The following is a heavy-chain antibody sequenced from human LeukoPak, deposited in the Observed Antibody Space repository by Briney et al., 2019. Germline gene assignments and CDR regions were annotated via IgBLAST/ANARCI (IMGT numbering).Heavy chain of an antibody. J-gene: IGHJ4*02. V-gene: IGHV3-30-3*01. CDR3: ARESEMALDY. Sequence: GGSLRLSCAASGFTFSSYAMHWVRQAPGKGLEWVAVISYDGSNKYYADSVKGRFTISRDNSKNTLYLQMNSLRAEDTAVYYCARESEMALDYWGQGTLVTVSS. CDR2: ISYDGSNK. CDR1: GFTFSSYA. D-gene: IGHD5-24*01.